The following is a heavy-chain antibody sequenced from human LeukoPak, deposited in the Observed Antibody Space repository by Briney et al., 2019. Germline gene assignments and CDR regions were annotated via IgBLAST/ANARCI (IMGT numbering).Heavy chain of an antibody. D-gene: IGHD4-17*01. V-gene: IGHV4-39*01. J-gene: IGHJ4*02. CDR1: GGSISRSLYY. CDR3: ARHYSGDLYYFDY. Sequence: SETLSLTCTVSGGSISRSLYYWGWIRQPPGKGLEWIGTIYYSGSTYYNPSLRSRVTMSVDTSNNRFSLKLSSVTAADTAVYYCARHYSGDLYYFDYWGQGTLVTVSS. CDR2: IYYSGST.